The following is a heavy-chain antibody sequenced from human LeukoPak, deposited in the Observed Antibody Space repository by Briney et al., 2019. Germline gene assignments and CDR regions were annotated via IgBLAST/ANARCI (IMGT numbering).Heavy chain of an antibody. Sequence: GGSLRLSCAASGFTFSSYAMSWVRQAPGKGLEWVSAISGSGCSTYYADSVKGRFSISRDNSKNTLYLQMNSLRAEDTAVYYCAKASPLRYFDWLLTYPFDYWGQGTLVTVSS. CDR3: AKASPLRYFDWLLTYPFDY. CDR1: GFTFSSYA. J-gene: IGHJ4*02. D-gene: IGHD3-9*01. CDR2: ISGSGCST. V-gene: IGHV3-23*01.